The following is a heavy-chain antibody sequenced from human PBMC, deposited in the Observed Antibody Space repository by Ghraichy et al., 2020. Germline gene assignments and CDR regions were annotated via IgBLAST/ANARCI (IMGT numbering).Heavy chain of an antibody. D-gene: IGHD1-14*01. CDR3: ARDNAVLQAEEPEYYYYYGMDV. CDR1: GGSISSYY. V-gene: IGHV4-59*01. J-gene: IGHJ6*02. CDR2: IYYSGST. Sequence: SETLSLTCTVSGGSISSYYWSWIRQPPGKGLEWIGYIYYSGSTNYNPSLKSRVTISVDTSKNQFSLKLSSVTAADTAVYYCARDNAVLQAEEPEYYYYYGMDVWGQGTTVTVSS.